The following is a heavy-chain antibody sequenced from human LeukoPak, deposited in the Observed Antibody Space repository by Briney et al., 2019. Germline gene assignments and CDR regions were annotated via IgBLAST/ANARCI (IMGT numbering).Heavy chain of an antibody. J-gene: IGHJ6*02. CDR1: GYTFTGYY. Sequence: ASVKVSCTASGYTFTGYYMHWVRQAPGQGLEWMGWINPNSGGTNYAQKFQGWVTMTRGTSISTAYMELSRLRSDDTAVYYCAKEMATNLGYYYYGMDVWGQGTTVTVSS. CDR3: AKEMATNLGYYYYGMDV. V-gene: IGHV1-2*04. CDR2: INPNSGGT. D-gene: IGHD5-24*01.